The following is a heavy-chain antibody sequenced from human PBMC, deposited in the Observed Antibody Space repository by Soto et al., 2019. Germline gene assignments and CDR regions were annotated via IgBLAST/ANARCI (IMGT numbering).Heavy chain of an antibody. CDR2: FYYSGNT. J-gene: IGHJ4*02. V-gene: IGHV4-59*08. CDR3: ARQGVAVTGLSYFDY. Sequence: SETLSLTCTVSGGSISNYYWSWIQQPPGKGLEWIGYFYYSGNTYYNPSLKSRITISVDTSKNEFSLKLRSVTAAGTAVYYCARQGVAVTGLSYFDYWGQGALVTVSS. CDR1: GGSISNYY. D-gene: IGHD2-21*02.